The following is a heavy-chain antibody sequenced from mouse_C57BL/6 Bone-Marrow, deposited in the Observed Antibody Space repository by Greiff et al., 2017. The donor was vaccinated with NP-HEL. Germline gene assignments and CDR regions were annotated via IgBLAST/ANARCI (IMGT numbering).Heavy chain of an antibody. CDR1: GYAFTNYL. D-gene: IGHD1-1*01. V-gene: IGHV1-54*01. CDR2: INPGSGGT. Sequence: QVQLKESGAELVRPGTSVKVSCKASGYAFTNYLIEWVKQRPGQGLEWIGVINPGSGGTNYNEKFKGKATLTADKSSSTAYMQLSSLTSEDSAVYFCARYYGRFYAMDYWGQGTSVTVSS. J-gene: IGHJ4*01. CDR3: ARYYGRFYAMDY.